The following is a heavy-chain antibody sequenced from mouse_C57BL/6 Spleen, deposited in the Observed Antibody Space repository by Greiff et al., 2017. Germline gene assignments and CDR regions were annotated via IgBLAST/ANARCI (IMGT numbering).Heavy chain of an antibody. V-gene: IGHV1-80*01. D-gene: IGHD2-4*01. CDR1: GYAFSSYW. CDR2: IYPGDGDT. J-gene: IGHJ4*01. Sequence: QVQLQQSGAELVKPGASVKISCKASGYAFSSYWMNWVKQRPGKGLEWIGQIYPGDGDTNYNGKFKGKATLTADKSSSTAYMQLSSLTSEDSAVYFCAREGLYDYDRAMDYWGQGTSVTVSS. CDR3: AREGLYDYDRAMDY.